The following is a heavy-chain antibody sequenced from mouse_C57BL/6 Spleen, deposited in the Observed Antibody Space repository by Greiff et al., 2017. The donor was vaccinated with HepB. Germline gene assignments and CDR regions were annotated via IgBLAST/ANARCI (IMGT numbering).Heavy chain of an antibody. CDR2: INPSSGYT. Sequence: VQLQQSGAELAKPGASVKLSCKASGYTFTSYWMHWVKQRPGQGLEWIGYINPSSGYTKYNQKFKDKATLTADKSYSTAYMQLSSLTYEDSAVYYCATPDYWGQGTTLTVSS. CDR3: ATPDY. CDR1: GYTFTSYW. J-gene: IGHJ2*01. V-gene: IGHV1-7*01.